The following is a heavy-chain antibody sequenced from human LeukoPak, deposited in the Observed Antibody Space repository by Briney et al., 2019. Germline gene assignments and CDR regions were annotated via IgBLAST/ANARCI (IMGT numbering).Heavy chain of an antibody. Sequence: PSETLSLTCSVSGASFTSHYWSWIRQPPGKGLEWIGHIYYSGSTNYNPSLKSRVTISVDTSKNQFSLKLNSVTAADTAVYYCARQTGYFRYWGQGTLVAVSS. J-gene: IGHJ1*01. CDR2: IYYSGST. D-gene: IGHD3-10*01. CDR1: GASFTSHY. CDR3: ARQTGYFRY. V-gene: IGHV4-59*08.